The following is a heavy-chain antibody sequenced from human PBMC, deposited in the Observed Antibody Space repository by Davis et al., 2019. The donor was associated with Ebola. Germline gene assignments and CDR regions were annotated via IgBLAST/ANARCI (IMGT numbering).Heavy chain of an antibody. CDR2: ISYDGSNK. D-gene: IGHD3-3*01. CDR1: GFTFSSYG. Sequence: GGSLRLSCAASGFTFSSYGMHWVRQAPGKGLEWVAVISYDGSNKYYADSVKGRFTISRDNSKNTLYLQMNSLRAEDTAVYYCAASYHGLFGVVIPFQHWGLGTLVTVSS. V-gene: IGHV3-30*03. J-gene: IGHJ1*01. CDR3: AASYHGLFGVVIPFQH.